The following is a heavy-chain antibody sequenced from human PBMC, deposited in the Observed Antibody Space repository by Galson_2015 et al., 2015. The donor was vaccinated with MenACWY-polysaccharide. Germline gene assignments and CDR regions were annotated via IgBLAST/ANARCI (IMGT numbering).Heavy chain of an antibody. CDR2: ITVSGNNT. CDR1: GFTFTNYA. V-gene: IGHV3-23*01. Sequence: SLRLSCAASGFTFTNYAMNWVRQAPGKGLEWVSAITVSGNNTYYADSVKGRFAISRDNSKNTLSLQMNSLRTEDTAVYYCAKGLSGSADGPDYFDYWGQGTLVTVSS. J-gene: IGHJ4*02. D-gene: IGHD5-12*01. CDR3: AKGLSGSADGPDYFDY.